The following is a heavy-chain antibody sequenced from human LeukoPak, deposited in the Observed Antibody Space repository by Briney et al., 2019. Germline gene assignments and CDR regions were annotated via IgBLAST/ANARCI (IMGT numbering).Heavy chain of an antibody. D-gene: IGHD2-2*01. V-gene: IGHV1-69*05. Sequence: ASVKVSCKASGGTFSSYAISWARQAPGQGLEWMGRIIPIFGTANYAQKFQGRVTITTDESTSTAYMELSSLRSEDTAVYYCARTGYCSSTSCYGPINYYYYMDVWGKGTTVTVSS. CDR3: ARTGYCSSTSCYGPINYYYYMDV. CDR1: GGTFSSYA. CDR2: IIPIFGTA. J-gene: IGHJ6*03.